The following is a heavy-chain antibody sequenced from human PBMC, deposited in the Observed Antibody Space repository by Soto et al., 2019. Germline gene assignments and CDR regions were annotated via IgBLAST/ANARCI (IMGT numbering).Heavy chain of an antibody. CDR3: AKDLTYCSSTSCYVGDWFDP. CDR1: GFTFSSYA. J-gene: IGHJ5*02. D-gene: IGHD2-2*01. V-gene: IGHV3-23*01. CDR2: ISGSGGST. Sequence: EVQLLESGGGLVQPGGSLRLSCAASGFTFSSYAMSWVRQAPGKGLEWVSAISGSGGSTYYADSVKGRFTISRDNSNNTLYLQMNSLRAEDTAVYYCAKDLTYCSSTSCYVGDWFDPWGQGTLVTVSS.